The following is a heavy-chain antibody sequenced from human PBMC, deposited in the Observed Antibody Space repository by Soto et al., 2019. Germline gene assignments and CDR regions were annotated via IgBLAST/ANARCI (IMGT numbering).Heavy chain of an antibody. CDR2: ITPMFGIG. V-gene: IGHV1-69*05. Sequence: QVQLVQSGAEVKKPGSSVKVSCKASGGTFNRYAISWLRQAPGQGPEWMGGITPMFGIGNYAQKFQGRVTITXXGXTXKVHMELRRLTCEDTAVYYCAQTLGSAVAGPGRFDLWGRGTRVIVSS. D-gene: IGHD6-19*01. CDR1: GGTFNRYA. J-gene: IGHJ2*01. CDR3: AQTLGSAVAGPGRFDL.